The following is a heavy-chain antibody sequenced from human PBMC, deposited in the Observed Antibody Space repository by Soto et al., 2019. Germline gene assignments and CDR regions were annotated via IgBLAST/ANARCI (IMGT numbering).Heavy chain of an antibody. D-gene: IGHD3-22*01. V-gene: IGHV3-33*01. CDR2: IWYDGSNK. J-gene: IGHJ4*02. CDR3: ARGGYYDSSGYYYAGDFDY. Sequence: GGSLRLSCAASGFTFSSYGMHWVRQAPGKGLEWVAVIWYDGSNKYYADSVKGRFTISRDNSKNTLYLQMNSLRAEDTAVYYCARGGYYDSSGYYYAGDFDYWGQGTLVTVSS. CDR1: GFTFSSYG.